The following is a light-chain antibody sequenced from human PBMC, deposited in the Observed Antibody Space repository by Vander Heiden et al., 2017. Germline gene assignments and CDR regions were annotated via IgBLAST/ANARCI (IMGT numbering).Light chain of an antibody. CDR2: GAS. CDR3: QQYGSSPYT. CDR1: QSVSSSY. V-gene: IGKV3-20*01. J-gene: IGKJ2*01. Sequence: EIVLTQSPGTLSLSPGERATLSCRASQSVSSSYLAWYQQKPGQAPRLLIYGASSRATGIPDRCSGSGSGTDFTLTISRLEPEDFAVYYCQQYGSSPYTFGQGPSWRSN.